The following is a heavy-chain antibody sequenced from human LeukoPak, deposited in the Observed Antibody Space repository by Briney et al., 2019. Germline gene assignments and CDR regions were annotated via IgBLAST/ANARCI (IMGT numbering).Heavy chain of an antibody. D-gene: IGHD3-22*01. CDR3: ARVNEITMIGPVDY. J-gene: IGHJ4*02. CDR1: GGSFSGYY. Sequence: SETLSLTCAVYGGSFSGYYWSWIRQPPGKGLEWIGEINHSGSTNYNPSLKSRVTISVDTSKNQFSLKLSSVTAADTAVYYCARVNEITMIGPVDYWGQGTLVTVSS. V-gene: IGHV4-34*01. CDR2: INHSGST.